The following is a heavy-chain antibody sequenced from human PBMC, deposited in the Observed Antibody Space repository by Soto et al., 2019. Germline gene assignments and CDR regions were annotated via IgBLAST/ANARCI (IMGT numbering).Heavy chain of an antibody. V-gene: IGHV1-18*01. Sequence: ASVKVSCKASGYTFSSYGIRWVRQAPGYGLEWMGWMSAYTGNKNSAQKLQGRVTMTTDTYTSTAYMELRSLRSDDTAVYYCSRDYYDILTGYPSDYSGQGTFVTVSS. CDR3: SRDYYDILTGYPSDY. D-gene: IGHD3-9*01. J-gene: IGHJ4*02. CDR1: GYTFSSYG. CDR2: MSAYTGNK.